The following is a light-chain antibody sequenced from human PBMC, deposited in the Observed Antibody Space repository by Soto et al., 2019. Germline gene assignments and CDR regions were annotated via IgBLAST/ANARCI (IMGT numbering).Light chain of an antibody. CDR3: QSYDSGLSWV. Sequence: QSVLTQPASVSGSPGQSITISCTGTSSDIGGYKHVSWYQQHPGKAPKLMIYEVTNRPSGVSYRFSGSKSGNTASLTISGLQAEDEADYYCQSYDSGLSWVFGGGTQLTVL. V-gene: IGLV2-14*01. J-gene: IGLJ3*02. CDR1: SSDIGGYKH. CDR2: EVT.